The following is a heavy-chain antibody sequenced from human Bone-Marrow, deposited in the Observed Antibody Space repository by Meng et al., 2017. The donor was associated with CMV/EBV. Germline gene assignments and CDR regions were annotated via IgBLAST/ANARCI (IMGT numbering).Heavy chain of an antibody. CDR3: ATLRVVPAAKTTG. CDR2: ISSSSSYI. D-gene: IGHD2-2*01. V-gene: IGHV3-21*01. Sequence: GESLKISCAASGFTFSSYSMNWVRQAPGKGLEWVSSISSSSSYIYYADSVKGRFTISRDNSKNTLYLQMNSLRAEDTAVYYCATLRVVPAAKTTGWGQGTLVTVSS. J-gene: IGHJ4*02. CDR1: GFTFSSYS.